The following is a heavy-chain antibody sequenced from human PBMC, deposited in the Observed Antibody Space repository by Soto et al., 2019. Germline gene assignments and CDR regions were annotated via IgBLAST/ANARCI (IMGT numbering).Heavy chain of an antibody. V-gene: IGHV3-30*18. D-gene: IGHD6-6*01. J-gene: IGHJ4*02. CDR1: GFTFSSYG. Sequence: PGGSLRLSCAASGFTFSSYGMHWVRQAPGKGLEWVVVISYDGSNKYYADSVKGRFTISRDNSKNTLYLQMNSLRAEDTAVYYCAKDSWDSSSSRNFDYWGQGTLVTVSS. CDR2: ISYDGSNK. CDR3: AKDSWDSSSSRNFDY.